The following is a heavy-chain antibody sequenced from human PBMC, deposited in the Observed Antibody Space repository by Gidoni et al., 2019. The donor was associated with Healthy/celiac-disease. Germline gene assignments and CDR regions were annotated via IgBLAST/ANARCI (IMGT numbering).Heavy chain of an antibody. CDR1: GFTFTSSA. Sequence: QMQLVQSGPEVKKPGTSVKVSCKASGFTFTSSAVQWVRQARGQRLEWIGWIVVGSGNTNYAQKFQERVTITRDMSTSTAYMELSSLRSEDTAVYYWAASAPAPTGAGYWGQGTLVTVSS. CDR3: AASAPAPTGAGY. V-gene: IGHV1-58*01. J-gene: IGHJ4*02. CDR2: IVVGSGNT. D-gene: IGHD4-17*01.